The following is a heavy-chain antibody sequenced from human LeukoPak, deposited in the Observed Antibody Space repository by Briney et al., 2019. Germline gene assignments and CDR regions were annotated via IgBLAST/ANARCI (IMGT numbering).Heavy chain of an antibody. D-gene: IGHD6-19*01. Sequence: GGSLRLSCAGSGLTFSSVWMSCVRQAPGKGLEWVSTINANSGTNAASVRGRFTISRDNSKNTLYLQVNTLRADDTATYYCAKPISKGLAVTADCFHHWGQGTLVVVSS. V-gene: IGHV3-23*01. CDR3: AKPISKGLAVTADCFHH. CDR1: GLTFSSVW. CDR2: INANSGT. J-gene: IGHJ5*01.